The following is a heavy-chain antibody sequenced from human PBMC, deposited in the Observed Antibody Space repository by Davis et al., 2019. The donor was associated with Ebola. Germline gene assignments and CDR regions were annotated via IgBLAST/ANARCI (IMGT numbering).Heavy chain of an antibody. CDR2: IYPGDSDT. CDR3: ARRGYCSGTACPWGWFDP. D-gene: IGHD2-2*03. J-gene: IGHJ5*02. V-gene: IGHV5-51*01. CDR1: GYSFTSYW. Sequence: GESLKISCKGSGYSFTSYWVAWVRQMPGKGLEWMGIIYPGDSDTRYSPSFQGQVTISADKSISTAYLQWSSLKASDTAMYYCARRGYCSGTACPWGWFDPWGQGTLVTVSS.